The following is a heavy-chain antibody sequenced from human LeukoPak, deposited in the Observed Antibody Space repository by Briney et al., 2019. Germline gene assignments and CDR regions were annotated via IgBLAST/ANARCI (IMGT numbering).Heavy chain of an antibody. CDR2: INHSGST. J-gene: IGHJ5*02. CDR1: GGSFSGYY. V-gene: IGHV4-34*01. Sequence: SETLSLTCAVYGGSFSGYYWSWIRQPPGKGLEWIGEINHSGSTNYNPSLKSRVTISVDTSKNQFSLKLSSVTAADTAVYYCARDGAVAGRNNWFDPWGQGTLVTVSS. D-gene: IGHD6-19*01. CDR3: ARDGAVAGRNNWFDP.